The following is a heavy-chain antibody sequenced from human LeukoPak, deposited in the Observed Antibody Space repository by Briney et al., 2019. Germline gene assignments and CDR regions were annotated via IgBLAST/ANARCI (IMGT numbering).Heavy chain of an antibody. D-gene: IGHD3-22*01. CDR1: GFTVSSNY. J-gene: IGHJ4*02. CDR2: IYSGGST. Sequence: GGSLRLSCAASGFTVSSNYMSWVREAPGEGLKWVSVIYSGGSTYYADSVKGRFTISRHNSKNTLYLQMNSLRAEDTAVYYCAMSSGYYLGYFDYWGQGTLVTVSS. CDR3: AMSSGYYLGYFDY. V-gene: IGHV3-53*04.